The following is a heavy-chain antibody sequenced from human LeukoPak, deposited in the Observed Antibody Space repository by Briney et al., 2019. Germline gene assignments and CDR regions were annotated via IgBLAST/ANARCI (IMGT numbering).Heavy chain of an antibody. CDR1: GGSFSGYY. Sequence: SETLSLTCAVYGGSFSGYYWSWIRQPPGKGLEWIGEINHSGSTNYNPSLKSRVTISVDTSKNQFSLKLSSVTAADTAVYYCARGHYTIFGVVSCMDVWGKGTTVTVSS. CDR2: INHSGST. V-gene: IGHV4-34*01. CDR3: ARGHYTIFGVVSCMDV. D-gene: IGHD3-3*01. J-gene: IGHJ6*03.